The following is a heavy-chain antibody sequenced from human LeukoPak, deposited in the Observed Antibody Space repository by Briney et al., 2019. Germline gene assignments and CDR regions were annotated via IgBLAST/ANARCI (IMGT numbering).Heavy chain of an antibody. V-gene: IGHV3-30-3*01. D-gene: IGHD5-18*01. CDR1: GFTFSSYA. CDR3: GRAPPQYSYGFPFHGIDL. Sequence: PGGSLRLSCAASGFTFSSYAMHWVRQAPGKGLEWVAVISYDGSNKYYADSVKGRFTISRDNSKNTLYLQMNSLIAEDTAVYYRGRAPPQYSYGFPFHGIDLWGQRTTVPLPS. J-gene: IGHJ6*02. CDR2: ISYDGSNK.